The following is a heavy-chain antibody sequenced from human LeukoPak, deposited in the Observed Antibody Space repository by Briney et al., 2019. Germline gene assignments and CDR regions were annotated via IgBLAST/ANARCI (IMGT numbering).Heavy chain of an antibody. CDR3: ARDGYYYGSGSYLPD. V-gene: IGHV1-2*02. D-gene: IGHD3-10*01. J-gene: IGHJ4*02. CDR2: INPNSGGT. Sequence: GASVKVSCKASGYTFTGYYMHWVRQAPGQGLEWMGWINPNSGGTNYAQKFQGRVTMTRDTSISTAYMELSRLRSDDTAVYYCARDGYYYGSGSYLPDWGQGTLVTVSS. CDR1: GYTFTGYY.